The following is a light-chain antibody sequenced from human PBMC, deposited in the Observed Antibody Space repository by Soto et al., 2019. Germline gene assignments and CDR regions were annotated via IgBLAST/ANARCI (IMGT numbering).Light chain of an antibody. Sequence: EIVLTQSPGTLSLSPGEGATLSCRASQTISSFLAWYQQKLGQAPRLLIHGASNRATGIPDRFSGSGSGTDFTLTITRLEPEDFAVYYCQQYGSSLWTFGQGTKVDIK. CDR2: GAS. CDR3: QQYGSSLWT. J-gene: IGKJ1*01. CDR1: QTISSF. V-gene: IGKV3-20*01.